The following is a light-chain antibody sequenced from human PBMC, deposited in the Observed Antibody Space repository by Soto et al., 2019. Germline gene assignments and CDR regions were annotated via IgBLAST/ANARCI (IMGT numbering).Light chain of an antibody. Sequence: QSVLTQPPSASGTPGQRVTLSFSGSSSNIGSNYVFWYQQLPGTAPKVLMYRNSQRPSGVPDRFSGSKSGTSASLAISGLRSEDEADYYCASWDDSLSCFVVFGGGTKFTVL. CDR1: SSNIGSNY. J-gene: IGLJ2*01. V-gene: IGLV1-47*01. CDR3: ASWDDSLSCFVV. CDR2: RNS.